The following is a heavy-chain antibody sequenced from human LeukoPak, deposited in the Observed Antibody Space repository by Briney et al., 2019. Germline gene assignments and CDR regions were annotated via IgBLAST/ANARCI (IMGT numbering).Heavy chain of an antibody. V-gene: IGHV3-23*01. Sequence: PGGSLRPSCVTSGFSFSTYDMSWVRQAPGKGLEWVSGITANTRGSITYYADSVKGRFTISRDSSKDTLYLQMNSLRAEDTAVYFCARGGYFSFDYWGQGTLVTVSS. CDR3: ARGGYFSFDY. CDR2: ITANTRGSIT. J-gene: IGHJ4*02. D-gene: IGHD2/OR15-2a*01. CDR1: GFSFSTYD.